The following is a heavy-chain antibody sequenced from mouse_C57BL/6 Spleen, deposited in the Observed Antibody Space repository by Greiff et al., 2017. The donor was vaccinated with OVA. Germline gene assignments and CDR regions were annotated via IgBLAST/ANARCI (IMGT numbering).Heavy chain of an antibody. CDR1: GYTFTSYG. J-gene: IGHJ4*01. V-gene: IGHV1-81*01. CDR3: AREEGAAKATRGLYAMDY. CDR2: IYPRSGNT. Sequence: QVQLQQSGAELVRPGSSFKLSCKASGYTFTSYGISWVKQRTGQGLEWIGEIYPRSGNTYYNEKFKGKATLTADKSSSTAYMELRSLTSEDSAVYFCAREEGAAKATRGLYAMDYWGQGTTVTVSS. D-gene: IGHD3-2*02.